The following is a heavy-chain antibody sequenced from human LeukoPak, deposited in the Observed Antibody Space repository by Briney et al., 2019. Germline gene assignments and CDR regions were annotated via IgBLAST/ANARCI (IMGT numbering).Heavy chain of an antibody. J-gene: IGHJ4*02. D-gene: IGHD3-10*01. CDR2: INPNSGGT. V-gene: IGHV1-2*02. CDR1: GYTFTGYY. CDR3: ARGRATGLRGLLWFGENDY. Sequence: ASVKVSCKASGYTFTGYYMHWVRQAPGQGLEWMGWINPNSGGTNYAQKFRGRVTMTRDTSISTAYMELSRLRSDDTAVYYCARGRATGLRGLLWFGENDYWGQGTLVTVSS.